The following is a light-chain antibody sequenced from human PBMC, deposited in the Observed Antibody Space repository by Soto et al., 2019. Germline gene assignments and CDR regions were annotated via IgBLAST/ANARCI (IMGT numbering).Light chain of an antibody. Sequence: QSALTQPPSASRSPGQSVTISCTGTSSDVGGYNYVSWYQHHPGKAPKLIIYEVSKRPSGVPDRFSGSKSGNTASLTVSGLQAEDEADYYCSSYAGSNNFIFGGGTKLTVL. V-gene: IGLV2-8*01. CDR2: EVS. CDR3: SSYAGSNNFI. CDR1: SSDVGGYNY. J-gene: IGLJ2*01.